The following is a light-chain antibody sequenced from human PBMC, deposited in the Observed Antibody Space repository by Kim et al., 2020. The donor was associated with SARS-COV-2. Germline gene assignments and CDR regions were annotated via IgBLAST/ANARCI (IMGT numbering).Light chain of an antibody. V-gene: IGLV3-19*01. CDR2: GDR. J-gene: IGLJ2*01. Sequence: SSELTQDPSVSVALGQTVRITCQGDSLKSYYTSWYLQKPGQAPILVMSGDRNRPSGIPDRFSGSSSEDTASLTITGAQAEDEGDYYCNSRDTTGIRVVFGGGTQLTVL. CDR1: SLKSYY. CDR3: NSRDTTGIRVV.